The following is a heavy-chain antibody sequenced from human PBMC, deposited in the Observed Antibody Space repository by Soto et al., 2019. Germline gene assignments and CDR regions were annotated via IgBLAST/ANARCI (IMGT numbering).Heavy chain of an antibody. V-gene: IGHV4-31*02. J-gene: IGHJ4*02. D-gene: IGHD3-3*01. CDR3: ARDFLEILRVPASTDY. CDR1: AGSIIRCGYF. CDR2: IYYSGST. Sequence: SETRPLTRTVSAGSIIRCGYFLFWILQHQGKGLEWIGYIYYSGSTYYNPSLKSRVTISVDTSKNQFSLKLSSVTAADTAVYYCARDFLEILRVPASTDYRGKRPLLTV.